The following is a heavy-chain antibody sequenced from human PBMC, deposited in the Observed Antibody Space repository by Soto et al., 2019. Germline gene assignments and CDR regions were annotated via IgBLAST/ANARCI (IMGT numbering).Heavy chain of an antibody. D-gene: IGHD2-2*02. CDR3: ARGYCSSTSCYRGYYYYGMDV. CDR1: GGTFSSYA. Sequence: ASVKVSCKASGGTFSSYAISWVRQAPGQGLEWMGGIIPIFGTANYAQKFQGRVTTTADESTSTAYMELSSLRSEDTAVYYCARGYCSSTSCYRGYYYYGMDVWGQGTTVTVSS. V-gene: IGHV1-69*13. CDR2: IIPIFGTA. J-gene: IGHJ6*02.